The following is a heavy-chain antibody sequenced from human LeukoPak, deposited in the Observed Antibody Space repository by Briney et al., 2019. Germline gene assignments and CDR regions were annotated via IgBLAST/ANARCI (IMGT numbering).Heavy chain of an antibody. J-gene: IGHJ5*02. V-gene: IGHV3-11*04. Sequence: PGGSLRLSCAASGFTFSDYHMSWIRQAPGKGLEWVSYISSSGSTIYYADSVKGRFTISRDNAKNSLYLQMNSLRAEDTAVYYCARDLDSSDLRSWFDPWGQGTLVTVSS. CDR1: GFTFSDYH. CDR3: ARDLDSSDLRSWFDP. D-gene: IGHD6-25*01. CDR2: ISSSGSTI.